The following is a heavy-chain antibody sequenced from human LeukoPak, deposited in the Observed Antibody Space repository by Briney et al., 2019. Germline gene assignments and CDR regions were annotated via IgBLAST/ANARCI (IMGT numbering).Heavy chain of an antibody. CDR2: MSSSSSTI. CDR1: GFTFSSYS. Sequence: GGSLRLSCAASGFTFSSYSMNWVRQAPGKGLEWVPYMSSSSSTIYYGDSVKGRFTISRDNAKNSLYLQMNSLRAEDTAVYYCARVQRDTAMVTVDYWGQGTLVTVSS. J-gene: IGHJ4*02. CDR3: ARVQRDTAMVTVDY. D-gene: IGHD5-18*01. V-gene: IGHV3-48*01.